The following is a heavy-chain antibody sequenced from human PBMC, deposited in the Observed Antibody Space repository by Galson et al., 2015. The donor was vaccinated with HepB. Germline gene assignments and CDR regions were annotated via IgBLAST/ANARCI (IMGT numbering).Heavy chain of an antibody. J-gene: IGHJ6*02. CDR1: GFTFSRHT. CDR3: ARALGMIQDFWGISYPGYGMDV. D-gene: IGHD3-3*01. CDR2: TSDDGSNK. Sequence: SLRLSCAASGFTFSRHTMHWVRQAPGKGLEWVAVTSDDGSNKWYADSVKGRFPISRDNSKNTLYLQMNSLRAEDTAVYYCARALGMIQDFWGISYPGYGMDVWGQGTTVTVSS. V-gene: IGHV3-30*04.